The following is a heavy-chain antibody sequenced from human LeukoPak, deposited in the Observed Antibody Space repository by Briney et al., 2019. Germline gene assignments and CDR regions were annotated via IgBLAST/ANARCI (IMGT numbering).Heavy chain of an antibody. CDR3: ARVYSGSFHY. D-gene: IGHD1-26*01. J-gene: IGHJ4*02. V-gene: IGHV3-7*04. CDR2: IKEDGSEK. Sequence: GGSLRLSCVASGFTFSTYWMTWVRQAPGKGLEWVAYIKEDGSEKYYVESVKGRFTVSRDNAKNSLYLQMNSLRAEDTAVYYCARVYSGSFHYWGQGTLVTVSS. CDR1: GFTFSTYW.